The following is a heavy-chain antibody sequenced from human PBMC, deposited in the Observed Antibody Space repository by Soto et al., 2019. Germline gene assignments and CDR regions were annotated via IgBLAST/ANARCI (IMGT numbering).Heavy chain of an antibody. J-gene: IGHJ5*02. CDR1: GGTFSTYT. CDR3: ARSQDSSGYWNSCFDP. Sequence: SVEASCNAAGGTFSTYTLAWGREGPGQGLEWVGGIIPIFGTANYPQKFKGRVTITADESTSTAYMELSSLRSEDTAVYYCARSQDSSGYWNSCFDPWGQGTLVTVSS. D-gene: IGHD3-22*01. CDR2: IIPIFGTA. V-gene: IGHV1-69*13.